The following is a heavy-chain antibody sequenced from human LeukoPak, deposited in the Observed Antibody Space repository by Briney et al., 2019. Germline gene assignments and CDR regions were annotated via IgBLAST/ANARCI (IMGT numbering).Heavy chain of an antibody. Sequence: PGGSLRLSCAASGFTFSSYAMHWVRQAPGKGLEWVAVISYDGSNKYYADSVKGRFTISRDNSKNTLYLQMNSLRAEDTAVYYCARDHLEEMGLDYWGQGTLVTVSS. CDR1: GFTFSSYA. D-gene: IGHD5-24*01. J-gene: IGHJ4*02. CDR2: ISYDGSNK. V-gene: IGHV3-30-3*01. CDR3: ARDHLEEMGLDY.